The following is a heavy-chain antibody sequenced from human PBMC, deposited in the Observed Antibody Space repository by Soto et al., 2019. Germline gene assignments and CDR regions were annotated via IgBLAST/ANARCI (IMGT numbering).Heavy chain of an antibody. D-gene: IGHD3-22*01. CDR3: ARDHDSWGY. CDR2: IIPILGIA. V-gene: IGHV1-69*08. Sequence: QVQLVQSGAEVKKPGSSVKVSCKASGGTFSSYTISWVRQAPGQGLEWMGRIIPILGIANYAQKFQGNVTITADKSTSTAYMELSSLRSEDTAVYSCARDHDSWGYWGQGTLVTVSS. CDR1: GGTFSSYT. J-gene: IGHJ4*02.